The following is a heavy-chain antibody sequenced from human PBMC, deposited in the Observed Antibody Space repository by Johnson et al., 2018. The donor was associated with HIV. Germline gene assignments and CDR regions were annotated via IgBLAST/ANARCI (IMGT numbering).Heavy chain of an antibody. Sequence: QVQLVESGGGLVKPGGSLRLSCVASGVIFSDYYMNWIRQAPGKGLEWLSYISSSGSDIFYADSVKGRFTISRDNGKNSVFLQMNSLTAEDTAVFYCARAPYNWNSGLFDALDMWGQGTMVTVSS. D-gene: IGHD1-7*01. J-gene: IGHJ3*02. V-gene: IGHV3-11*04. CDR2: ISSSGSDI. CDR1: GVIFSDYY. CDR3: ARAPYNWNSGLFDALDM.